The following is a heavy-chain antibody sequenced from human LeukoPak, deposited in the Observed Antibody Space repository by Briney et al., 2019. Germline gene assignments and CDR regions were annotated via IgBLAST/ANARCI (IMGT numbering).Heavy chain of an antibody. D-gene: IGHD3-3*01. Sequence: PGVSLRLSCAASGFTFSSYGMHWVRQAPGKGLEWVAFIRYDGSNKYYADSVKGRFTISRDNSKNTLYLQMNSLRAEDTAVYYCAKDPSVGSKGVVTHFLDYWGQGTLVTVSS. CDR2: IRYDGSNK. V-gene: IGHV3-30*02. J-gene: IGHJ4*02. CDR1: GFTFSSYG. CDR3: AKDPSVGSKGVVTHFLDY.